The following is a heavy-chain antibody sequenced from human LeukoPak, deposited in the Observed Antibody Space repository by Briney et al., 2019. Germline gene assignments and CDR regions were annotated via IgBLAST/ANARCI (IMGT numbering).Heavy chain of an antibody. CDR2: IYYSGST. V-gene: IGHV4-61*01. D-gene: IGHD3-9*01. CDR1: GGSISSGSYS. CDR3: ARDRLKRGILTGYYAHNWFDP. J-gene: IGHJ5*02. Sequence: SETLSLTCTVSGGSISSGSYSWSWIRQPPGEGLEWIGYIYYSGSTNYNPSLKSRVTISVDTSKNQFSLKLSSVTAADTAVYYCARDRLKRGILTGYYAHNWFDPWGQGTLVTVSS.